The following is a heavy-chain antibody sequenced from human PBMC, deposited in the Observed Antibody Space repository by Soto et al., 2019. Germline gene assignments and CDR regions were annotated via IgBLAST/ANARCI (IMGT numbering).Heavy chain of an antibody. V-gene: IGHV4-59*08. D-gene: IGHD3-22*01. CDR1: GGSISSYY. Sequence: SETLSLTCTVSGGSISSYYWSWIRQPPGKGLEWIGYIYYSGSTNYNPSLKSRVTISVDTSKNQFSLKLSSVTAADTAVYYCARGARYYDCSGYFPPGYFQHSGQGTLVPVSS. CDR2: IYYSGST. CDR3: ARGARYYDCSGYFPPGYFQH. J-gene: IGHJ1*01.